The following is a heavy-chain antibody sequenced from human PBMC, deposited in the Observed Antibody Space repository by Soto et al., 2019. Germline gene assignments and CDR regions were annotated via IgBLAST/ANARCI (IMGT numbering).Heavy chain of an antibody. J-gene: IGHJ6*02. Sequence: GGSLRLSCAASGFTFSSYAMSWVRQAPGKGLEWVSAISGSGGSTYYADSVKGRFTISRDNSKNTLYLQMNSLRAEDTAVYYCAKDPGEQQLVPKDYYYYYGMDVWGQGTTVTVSS. D-gene: IGHD6-13*01. CDR3: AKDPGEQQLVPKDYYYYYGMDV. V-gene: IGHV3-23*01. CDR2: ISGSGGST. CDR1: GFTFSSYA.